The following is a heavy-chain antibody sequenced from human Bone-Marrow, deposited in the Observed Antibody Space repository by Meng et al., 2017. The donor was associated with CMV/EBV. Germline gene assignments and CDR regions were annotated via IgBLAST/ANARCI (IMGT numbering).Heavy chain of an antibody. J-gene: IGHJ6*02. D-gene: IGHD2-2*01. Sequence: GVSLRLSCAASGFTVSSNYMSWVRQAPGKGLEWVSVIYSGGSTYYADSVKGRFTISSDNSKNTLYLQMNSLRAEDTAVYYCAKEAWSSTDHYYYYGMDVWGQGTTVTVSS. CDR3: AKEAWSSTDHYYYYGMDV. CDR1: GFTVSSNY. CDR2: IYSGGST. V-gene: IGHV3-53*05.